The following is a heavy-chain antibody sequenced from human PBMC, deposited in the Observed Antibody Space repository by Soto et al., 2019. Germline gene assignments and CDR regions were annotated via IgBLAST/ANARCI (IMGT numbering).Heavy chain of an antibody. CDR2: IYYSGST. V-gene: IGHV4-31*03. Sequence: QVQLQESGPGLVKPSQTRSLTCTVSGGSISSGGYYWSWIRQHPGKGLEWIGYIYYSGSTYYNPSLKSRVTISVDTSKNQFSLKLSSVTAADTAVYYCARVEMATITYYYYYGMDVWGQGTTVTVSS. J-gene: IGHJ6*02. CDR3: ARVEMATITYYYYYGMDV. CDR1: GGSISSGGYY. D-gene: IGHD5-12*01.